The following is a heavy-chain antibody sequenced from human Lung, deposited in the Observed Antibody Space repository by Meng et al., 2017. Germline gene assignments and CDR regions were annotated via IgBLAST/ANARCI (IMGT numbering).Heavy chain of an antibody. V-gene: IGHV3-74*01. CDR3: ARGGVTTDD. CDR2: ITGDGSNT. Sequence: EVVGGLLQGGGSLRSSCADSGFTFITHWMNWVRQAPGKGVEWVSRITGDGSNTIYADSVQGRFTMSRDNAKNTLSLKMNSLRAEDTAVYYCARGGVTTDDWGQGTLVTVSS. CDR1: GFTFITHW. J-gene: IGHJ4*02. D-gene: IGHD4-17*01.